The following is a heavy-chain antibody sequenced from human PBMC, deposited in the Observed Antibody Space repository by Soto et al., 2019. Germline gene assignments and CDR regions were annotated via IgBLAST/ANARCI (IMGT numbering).Heavy chain of an antibody. V-gene: IGHV3-48*01. CDR3: AKELGYDSSGYVRPLDY. D-gene: IGHD3-22*01. J-gene: IGHJ4*02. CDR2: ISSSSSTI. CDR1: GFTFSSYS. Sequence: PGGSLRLSCAASGFTFSSYSMNWVRQAPGKGLEWVSYISSSSSTIYYADSVKGRFTISRDNAKNSLYLQMNSLRAEDTAVYYCAKELGYDSSGYVRPLDYWGQGTLVTVSS.